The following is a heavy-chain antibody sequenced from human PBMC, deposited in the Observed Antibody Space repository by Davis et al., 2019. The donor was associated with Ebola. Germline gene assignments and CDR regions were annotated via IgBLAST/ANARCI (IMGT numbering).Heavy chain of an antibody. V-gene: IGHV1-2*02. Sequence: ASVKVSCKAFGYRFNNHYVHWVRQAPGQGLEWMGWISTNGDVTRSAQRFQGRVTMTRDTSVSTAYMELTTLTYDDTATYYCARGTGTSWLDLWGQGTLVTVSS. CDR1: GYRFNNHY. CDR3: ARGTGTSWLDL. D-gene: IGHD1-1*01. J-gene: IGHJ5*02. CDR2: ISTNGDVT.